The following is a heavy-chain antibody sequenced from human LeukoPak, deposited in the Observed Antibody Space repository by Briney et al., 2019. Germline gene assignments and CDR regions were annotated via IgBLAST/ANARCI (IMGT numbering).Heavy chain of an antibody. J-gene: IGHJ4*02. V-gene: IGHV4-34*01. CDR1: GGSFSGYY. CDR2: INHSGST. CDR3: ASGLTYYYDSSGYYSSYYFDY. Sequence: SETLSLTCAVYGGSFSGYYWSWIRQPPGKGLEWIGEINHSGSTNYNPSLRSRVTISVDTSENQFSLKLSSVTAADTAVYYCASGLTYYYDSSGYYSSYYFDYWGQGTLVTVSS. D-gene: IGHD3-22*01.